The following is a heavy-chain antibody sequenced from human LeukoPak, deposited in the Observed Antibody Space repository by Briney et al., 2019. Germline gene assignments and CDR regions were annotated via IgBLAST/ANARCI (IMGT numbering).Heavy chain of an antibody. V-gene: IGHV4-59*01. CDR3: ARLSSALYSWFDP. CDR1: GDSISSYY. J-gene: IGHJ5*02. D-gene: IGHD3-22*01. Sequence: SETLSLTCTVSGDSISSYYWSWIRQPPGKGLEWIGYIYCSGSTNYNPSLKSRVTISVETSKNQFSLKLSSVTAADTAVYYCARLSSALYSWFDPWGQGTLVTVSS. CDR2: IYCSGST.